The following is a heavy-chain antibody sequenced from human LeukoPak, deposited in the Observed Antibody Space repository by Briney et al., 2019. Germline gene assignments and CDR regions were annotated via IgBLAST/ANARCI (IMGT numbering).Heavy chain of an antibody. D-gene: IGHD4-23*01. CDR2: ISYSGTT. J-gene: IGHJ4*02. Sequence: SETLSLTCAVYGGSFSGYYWGWIRQPPGKGLEWIGGISYSGTTKKNPSLESRITMSVDTSKNQFSLNLNSVTAADTAMYYCARQRTVVTPEFFDFWGQGTLVIVSS. CDR1: GGSFSGYY. CDR3: ARQRTVVTPEFFDF. V-gene: IGHV4-34*10.